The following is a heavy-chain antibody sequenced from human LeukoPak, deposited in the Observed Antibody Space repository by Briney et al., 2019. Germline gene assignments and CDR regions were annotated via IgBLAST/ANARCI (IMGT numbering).Heavy chain of an antibody. V-gene: IGHV4-34*01. CDR3: ARWGVVTQRGVHYHYSMDV. D-gene: IGHD4-23*01. Sequence: SETLSLTCGIYGGSFSDHSWNWIRQPPGKGLEWIGEIHHSGTTEYNPSLKSRVTISADRSKNQFPLNLTSVTAADTAVYYCARWGVVTQRGVHYHYSMDVWDNGTTVTVSS. J-gene: IGHJ6*03. CDR2: IHHSGTT. CDR1: GGSFSDHS.